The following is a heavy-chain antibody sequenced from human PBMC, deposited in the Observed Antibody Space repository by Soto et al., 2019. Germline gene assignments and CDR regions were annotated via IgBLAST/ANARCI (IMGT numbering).Heavy chain of an antibody. Sequence: PSENLALTCTVSGGSISSSYWSWIRQPPGKGLEWLAYTYDDGSANYNPSLKSRATISLDMSKNQFSLKLTSVTAADTAVYYCARDKYCSGGSCRKNLLAPSGQGTLVTASS. D-gene: IGHD2-15*01. CDR3: ARDKYCSGGSCRKNLLAP. CDR1: GGSISSSY. J-gene: IGHJ5*02. CDR2: TYDDGSA. V-gene: IGHV4-59*01.